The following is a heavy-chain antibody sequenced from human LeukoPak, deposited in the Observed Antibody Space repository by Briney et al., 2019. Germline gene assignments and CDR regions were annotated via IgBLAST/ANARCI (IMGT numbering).Heavy chain of an antibody. Sequence: GGSLRLSCAASGFTFGDYAMHWVRHAPGKGLEWVSDISWNSGSIVYADSVKGRFTTSRDNAKNSLYLQMNSLRAEDTALYYCAKDQKYGDYQGAWFDPWGQGTLVTVSS. CDR1: GFTFGDYA. D-gene: IGHD4-17*01. CDR2: ISWNSGSI. J-gene: IGHJ5*02. V-gene: IGHV3-9*01. CDR3: AKDQKYGDYQGAWFDP.